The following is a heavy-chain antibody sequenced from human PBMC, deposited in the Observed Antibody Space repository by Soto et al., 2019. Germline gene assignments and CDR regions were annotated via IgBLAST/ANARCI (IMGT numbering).Heavy chain of an antibody. D-gene: IGHD2-15*01. J-gene: IGHJ4*02. V-gene: IGHV1-18*04. Sequence: ASVKVSCKASGYTFTSYGISWVRQAPVQGLEWMGWISAYNGNTNYAQKLQGRVTMTTDTSTSTAYMELRSLRSDDTAVYYCARAPAHRRATATSFDYWGQGTLVTVSS. CDR2: ISAYNGNT. CDR1: GYTFTSYG. CDR3: ARAPAHRRATATSFDY.